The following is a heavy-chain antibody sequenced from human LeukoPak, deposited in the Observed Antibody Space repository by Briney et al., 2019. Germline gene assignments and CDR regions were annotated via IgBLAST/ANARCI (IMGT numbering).Heavy chain of an antibody. CDR1: GFNFNIYS. Sequence: PGGSLRLSCEVSGFNFNIYSMNWVRQAPGKGLEWISYISIEGNSLYYADSVKGRFTISRDNAKNSLYLQMNSLRAEDTAVYYCARGPTMKMDVWGKGTTVTVSS. CDR2: ISIEGNSL. V-gene: IGHV3-21*05. D-gene: IGHD3-22*01. J-gene: IGHJ6*04. CDR3: ARGPTMKMDV.